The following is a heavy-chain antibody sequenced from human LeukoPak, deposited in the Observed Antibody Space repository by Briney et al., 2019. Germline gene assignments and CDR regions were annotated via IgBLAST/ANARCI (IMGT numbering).Heavy chain of an antibody. D-gene: IGHD2-2*01. V-gene: IGHV1-69*04. CDR3: ARVSGPLGQLNY. Sequence: SVKVSCKASGGTFSSYAISWVRQAPGQGLEWMGRIIPIFGMANYAQKFQGRVTITADKSTSTAYMELSSLRSEDTAVYYCARVSGPLGQLNYWGQGTLVTVSS. J-gene: IGHJ4*02. CDR1: GGTFSSYA. CDR2: IIPIFGMA.